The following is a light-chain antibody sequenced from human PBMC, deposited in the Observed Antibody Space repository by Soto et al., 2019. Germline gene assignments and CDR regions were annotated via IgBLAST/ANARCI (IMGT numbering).Light chain of an antibody. Sequence: EIQMTQSPSTRSASVGDRVSITWRASQSIRLQLAGYQQKPGKAPNLLLYQASNLETGVPSRFTGRGSGTEFTLTIRSLQPEDLATYYCRQYLSYWTFGQGPKVEVK. J-gene: IGKJ1*01. V-gene: IGKV1-5*03. CDR2: QAS. CDR1: QSIRLQ. CDR3: RQYLSYWT.